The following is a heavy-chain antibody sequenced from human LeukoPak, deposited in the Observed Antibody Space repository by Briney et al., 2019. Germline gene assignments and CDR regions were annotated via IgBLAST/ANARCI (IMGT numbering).Heavy chain of an antibody. D-gene: IGHD1-14*01. CDR2: IYYSGST. V-gene: IGHV4-59*01. CDR3: AREGDGWAGRPGDNLDY. Sequence: SETLSLTCTVSGGSISSYYWSWIRQPPGKGLEWIGYIYYSGSTNYNPSLKSRVTISVDTSKNQFSLKLSSVTAADTAVYYCAREGDGWAGRPGDNLDYWGQGTLVTVSS. CDR1: GGSISSYY. J-gene: IGHJ4*02.